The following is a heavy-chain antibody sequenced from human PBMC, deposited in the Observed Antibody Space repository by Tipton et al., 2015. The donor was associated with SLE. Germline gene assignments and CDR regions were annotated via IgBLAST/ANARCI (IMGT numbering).Heavy chain of an antibody. CDR3: AREDYGDFDY. D-gene: IGHD4/OR15-4a*01. CDR2: ISYDGSNK. V-gene: IGHV3-30-3*01. J-gene: IGHJ4*02. CDR1: GFTFSSYA. Sequence: SLRLSCAASGFTFSSYAMHWVRQAPGKGLEWVAIISYDGSNKYYADSVKGRFTISRDNSKNTLYLQMNSLRAEDTAVYYCAREDYGDFDYWGQGTLVTVSS.